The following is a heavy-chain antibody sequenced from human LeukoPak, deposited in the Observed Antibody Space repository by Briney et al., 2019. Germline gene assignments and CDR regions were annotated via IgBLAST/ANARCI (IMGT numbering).Heavy chain of an antibody. Sequence: GGSLRLSCAASGFTFSSYSMNWVRQAPGKGLEWVSYISSSSSTIYYADSVKGRFTISRDNAKNSLYLQMNSLRAEDTAVYYCARGGYYDSSGYGTDYWGQGTLVTVSS. CDR1: GFTFSSYS. CDR2: ISSSSSTI. D-gene: IGHD3-22*01. CDR3: ARGGYYDSSGYGTDY. J-gene: IGHJ4*02. V-gene: IGHV3-48*01.